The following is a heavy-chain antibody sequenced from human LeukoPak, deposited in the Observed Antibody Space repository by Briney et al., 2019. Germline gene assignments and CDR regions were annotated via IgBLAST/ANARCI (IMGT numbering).Heavy chain of an antibody. Sequence: RGGSLRLSCAASGFTFSNAWMNWVRQAPGKGLEWVGRMKSQADNGTTNYARPVKGRFTISRDDSRNTLFLQMNSLKVEDTAVYYCTVGAAVSGDWGQGTLVTVSS. CDR3: TVGAAVSGD. CDR2: MKSQADNGTT. J-gene: IGHJ4*02. V-gene: IGHV3-15*01. D-gene: IGHD6-19*01. CDR1: GFTFSNAW.